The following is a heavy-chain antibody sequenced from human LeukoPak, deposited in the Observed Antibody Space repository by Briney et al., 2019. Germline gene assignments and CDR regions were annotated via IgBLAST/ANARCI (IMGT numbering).Heavy chain of an antibody. Sequence: GGSLRLSCAASGFTFSSYWMSWVRQAPGKGLEWVANIKQDGSEKYYVDSVKGRFTISRDNAKNSLYLQMNSLRAEDTAVYYCARDHYYDSSGYYQRVFDIWGQGTMVTVSS. V-gene: IGHV3-7*01. CDR3: ARDHYYDSSGYYQRVFDI. D-gene: IGHD3-22*01. J-gene: IGHJ3*02. CDR1: GFTFSSYW. CDR2: IKQDGSEK.